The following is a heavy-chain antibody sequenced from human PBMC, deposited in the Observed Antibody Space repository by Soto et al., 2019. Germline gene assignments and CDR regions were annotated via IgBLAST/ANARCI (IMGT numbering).Heavy chain of an antibody. CDR1: GGSITSANW. J-gene: IGHJ5*02. CDR2: ISHSGIT. CDR3: ARTLRGWFDL. V-gene: IGHV4-4*02. Sequence: SETLSLTCAVSGGSITSANWWTWVRQPPGGGLEWIGEISHSGITNYKASLKSRVTMSVDKTKNDVSLKLTSVTAADTAVYYCARTLRGWFDLWGQCTPVTVSS.